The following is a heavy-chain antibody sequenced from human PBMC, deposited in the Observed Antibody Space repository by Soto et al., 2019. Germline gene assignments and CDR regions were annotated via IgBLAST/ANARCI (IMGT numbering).Heavy chain of an antibody. CDR1: GYTFTVYY. CDR3: AREWSSRDAFDI. D-gene: IGHD2-15*01. CDR2: INPNSGGT. Sequence: ASVKVSCKASGYTFTVYYMHCVLQAPVQGLEWMGWINPNSGGTNYAQKFQGWVTMTRDTSISTAYMELSRLRSDDTAVYYCAREWSSRDAFDIWGQGTMVTVSS. J-gene: IGHJ3*02. V-gene: IGHV1-2*04.